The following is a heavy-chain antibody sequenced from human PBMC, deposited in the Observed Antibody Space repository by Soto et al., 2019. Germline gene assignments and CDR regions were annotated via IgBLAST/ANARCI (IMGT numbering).Heavy chain of an antibody. J-gene: IGHJ3*02. D-gene: IGHD6-13*01. CDR3: ARVVAAAGNPFDI. V-gene: IGHV1-2*04. Sequence: GASVKVSCKASGYTFTGYYMHWVRQAPGQGLEWMGWINPNSGGTNYAQKFQGWVTMTRDTSISTAYMELSRLRSDDTAVYYCARVVAAAGNPFDIWGQGTMVTVSS. CDR1: GYTFTGYY. CDR2: INPNSGGT.